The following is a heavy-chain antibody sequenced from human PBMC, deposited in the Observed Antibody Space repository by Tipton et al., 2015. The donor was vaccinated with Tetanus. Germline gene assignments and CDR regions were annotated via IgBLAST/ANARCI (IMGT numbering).Heavy chain of an antibody. CDR2: ISSSGNT. Sequence: TLSLTCTVSGASINSADDYWSWIRQSPGKGLEWIGHISSSGNTNYNPSLTTRLAISVDASKNQFSLKVTSMTVADTAVYYCARDRGVRGGYYYYHGMDVWGQGTTVTVSS. V-gene: IGHV4-30-4*01. CDR1: GASINSADDY. CDR3: ARDRGVRGGYYYYHGMDV. J-gene: IGHJ6*02. D-gene: IGHD3-10*01.